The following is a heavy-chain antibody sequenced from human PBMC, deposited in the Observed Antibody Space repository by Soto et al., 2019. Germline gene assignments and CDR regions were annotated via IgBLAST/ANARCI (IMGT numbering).Heavy chain of an antibody. J-gene: IGHJ6*03. Sequence: SETLSLTCTVSGGSISSYYWSWIRQPPGKGLEWIGYIYYSGSTNYNPSLKSRVTISVDTSKNQFSLKLSSVTAADTAVYYCARQYYYYYMDVWGKETTVTVSS. CDR3: ARQYYYYYMDV. V-gene: IGHV4-59*08. CDR2: IYYSGST. CDR1: GGSISSYY.